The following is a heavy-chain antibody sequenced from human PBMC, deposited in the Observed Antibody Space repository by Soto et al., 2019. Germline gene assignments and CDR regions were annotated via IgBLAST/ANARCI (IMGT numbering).Heavy chain of an antibody. V-gene: IGHV3-15*01. CDR1: GFTFSNAW. CDR3: TTAPGIAAAGADYYYYYYMDV. CDR2: IKSKTDGGTT. D-gene: IGHD6-13*01. Sequence: GGSLRLSCAASGFTFSNAWMSWVRQAPGKGLEWVGRIKSKTDGGTTDYAAPVKGRFTISRDDSKNTLYLQMNSLKTEDTAVYYCTTAPGIAAAGADYYYYYYMDVWGKGTTVTVSS. J-gene: IGHJ6*03.